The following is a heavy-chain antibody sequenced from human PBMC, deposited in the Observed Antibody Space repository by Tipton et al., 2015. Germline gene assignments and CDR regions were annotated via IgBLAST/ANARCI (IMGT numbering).Heavy chain of an antibody. Sequence: SLRLSCAASGFTFSSYAIHWVRQAPGKGLEWVAVISSHGTKKSYADSVQGRFTISRDNAKNYLYLQMNSLRPEDTALYYCAKDPSFYGSGTDWGQGTLVTVSS. CDR2: ISSHGTKK. D-gene: IGHD3-10*01. J-gene: IGHJ4*02. V-gene: IGHV3-30*01. CDR3: AKDPSFYGSGTD. CDR1: GFTFSSYA.